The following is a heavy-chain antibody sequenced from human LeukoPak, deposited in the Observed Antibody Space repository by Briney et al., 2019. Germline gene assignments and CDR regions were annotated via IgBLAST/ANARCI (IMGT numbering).Heavy chain of an antibody. CDR2: ISGSGVI. CDR1: GGPITTQY. D-gene: IGHD6-19*01. Sequence: SETLSLTCTVSGGPITTQYLSWIRQSAGVGLEWIGRISGSGVITYNPSLKSRVILSLDTSNNHFSLKLISVTAADTAVYYCARSEYSSGWYIYYYYYYMDVWGKGTTVTVSS. V-gene: IGHV4-4*07. J-gene: IGHJ6*03. CDR3: ARSEYSSGWYIYYYYYYMDV.